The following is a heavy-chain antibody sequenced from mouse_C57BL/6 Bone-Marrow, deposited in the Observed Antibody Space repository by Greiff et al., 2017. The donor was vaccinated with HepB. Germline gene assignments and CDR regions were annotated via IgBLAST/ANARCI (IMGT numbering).Heavy chain of an antibody. Sequence: VQGVESGAELARPGASVKLSCKASGYTFTSYGISWVKQRTGQGLEWIGEIYPRSGNTYYNEKFKGKATLTADKSSSTAYMELRSLTSEDSAVYFCARDEAFYYDYEFAYWGQGTLVTVSA. J-gene: IGHJ3*01. CDR3: ARDEAFYYDYEFAY. CDR2: IYPRSGNT. CDR1: GYTFTSYG. V-gene: IGHV1-81*01. D-gene: IGHD2-4*01.